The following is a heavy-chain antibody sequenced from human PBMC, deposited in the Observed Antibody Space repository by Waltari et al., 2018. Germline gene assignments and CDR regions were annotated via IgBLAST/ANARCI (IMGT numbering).Heavy chain of an antibody. CDR2: ISGSGGST. CDR1: GFTFSSYA. V-gene: IGHV3-23*01. CDR3: AKDRADTYYYDSSGYPYFDY. D-gene: IGHD3-22*01. Sequence: EVQLLESGGGLVQPGGSLRLSCAASGFTFSSYAMRWVRQAPGKGLGWVSAISGSGGSTYYADSVKGRFTISRDNSKNTLYLQMNSLRAEDTAVYYCAKDRADTYYYDSSGYPYFDYWGQGTLVTVSS. J-gene: IGHJ4*02.